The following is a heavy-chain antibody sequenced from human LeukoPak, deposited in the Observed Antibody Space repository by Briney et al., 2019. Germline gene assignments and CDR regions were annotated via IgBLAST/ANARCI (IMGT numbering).Heavy chain of an antibody. CDR3: ARLKWWELPLDY. J-gene: IGHJ4*02. V-gene: IGHV4-38-2*02. Sequence: SEXLSLTCTVSGYSISSGYYWGWIRQPPGKGLEGIGSIYDSGSTYYNPSLKSRVTISVDTSKNQFSLKLSSVTAADTAVYYCARLKWWELPLDYWGQGTLVTVSS. CDR1: GYSISSGYY. CDR2: IYDSGST. D-gene: IGHD1-26*01.